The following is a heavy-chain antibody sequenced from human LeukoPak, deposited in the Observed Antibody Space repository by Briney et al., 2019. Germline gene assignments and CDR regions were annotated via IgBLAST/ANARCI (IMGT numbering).Heavy chain of an antibody. CDR3: ARFVVVPAAINYYYGMDV. D-gene: IGHD2-2*01. J-gene: IGHJ6*02. Sequence: ASVKVSCKASGYTFTSYGISWVRQAPGQGLEWMGWISAYNGNTNYAQKLQGRVTMTTDTSTSTAYMELRSLRSDDTAVYYCARFVVVPAAINYYYGMDVWGQGTTVTVSS. V-gene: IGHV1-18*01. CDR2: ISAYNGNT. CDR1: GYTFTSYG.